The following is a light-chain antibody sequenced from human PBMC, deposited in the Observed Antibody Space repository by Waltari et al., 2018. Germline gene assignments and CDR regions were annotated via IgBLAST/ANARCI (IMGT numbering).Light chain of an antibody. Sequence: SYELTQPPSVSVSPGQTASITCSGDNLRNRYTSWYRQKPGQSPMVVIFENTKRPSGIPERFSGSNSGNTATLTISGTQPLDEADYYCQAWDANTASFGPGTKVTVL. CDR1: NLRNRY. V-gene: IGLV3-1*01. J-gene: IGLJ1*01. CDR2: ENT. CDR3: QAWDANTAS.